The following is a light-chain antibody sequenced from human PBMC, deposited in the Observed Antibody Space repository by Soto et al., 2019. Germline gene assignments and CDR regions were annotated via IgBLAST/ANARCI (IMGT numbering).Light chain of an antibody. J-gene: IGLJ3*02. CDR1: SSNIGRNT. Sequence: QSVLTQPPSASGTPGQRVTISCSGSSSNIGRNTATWYQQVPGTAPKLLISNNNQRPSGVPDRFSASKSGTSASLAISGLRSEDETDYHCATWDDGLNAWVFGGGTKLTVL. V-gene: IGLV1-44*01. CDR3: ATWDDGLNAWV. CDR2: NNN.